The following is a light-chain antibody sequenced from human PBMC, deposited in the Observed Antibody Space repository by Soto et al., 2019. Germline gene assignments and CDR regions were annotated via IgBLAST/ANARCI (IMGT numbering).Light chain of an antibody. CDR3: MQSLQTPLT. V-gene: IGKV2-28*01. Sequence: DIVMTQFPLSLPVTPGEPASISCRSSQSLLHSDGYNYLDWYLQKPGQSPQLLIYLGSNRASGVPDRFSGSGSGTDFTLKISRVEAGDIGVYFCMQSLQTPLTFGGGTKVEIK. J-gene: IGKJ4*01. CDR2: LGS. CDR1: QSLLHSDGYNY.